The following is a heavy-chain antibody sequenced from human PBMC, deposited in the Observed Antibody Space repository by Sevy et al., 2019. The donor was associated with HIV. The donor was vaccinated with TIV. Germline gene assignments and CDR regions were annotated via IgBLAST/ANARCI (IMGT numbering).Heavy chain of an antibody. Sequence: SLTCTVSGGSITSLYWNWIRQPPGKGLEWIANIYYNGHINYNPSLKSRVTLSLDTSKNQFSLRLSSVTAADTAMYYCAGENAWGRGYSWGQGTLVTVYS. CDR2: IYYNGHI. V-gene: IGHV4-59*08. J-gene: IGHJ4*02. CDR1: GGSITSLY. CDR3: AGENAWGRGYS. D-gene: IGHD1-26*01.